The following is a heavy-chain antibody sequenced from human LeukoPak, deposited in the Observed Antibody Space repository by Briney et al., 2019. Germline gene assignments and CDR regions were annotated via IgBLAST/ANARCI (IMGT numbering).Heavy chain of an antibody. CDR2: ITHEGGDA. CDR1: GFTFSAHW. CDR3: ARVLTYFDL. J-gene: IGHJ5*01. Sequence: PGGSLRLSCAGSGFTFSAHWMHWVRQGPGKGLVWVARITHEGGDANYADSVKGRFTISRDNANKVLYSEMNSLTADGTGVYYCARVLTYFDLWGQGTLVTVSS. V-gene: IGHV3-74*01.